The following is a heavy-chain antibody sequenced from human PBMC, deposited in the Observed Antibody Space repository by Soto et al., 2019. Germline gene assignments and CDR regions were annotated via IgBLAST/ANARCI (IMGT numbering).Heavy chain of an antibody. CDR3: ARRYSGYDMNYYYYMDV. V-gene: IGHV4-34*01. CDR2: INHSGST. CDR1: GGSFSGYY. D-gene: IGHD5-12*01. J-gene: IGHJ6*03. Sequence: SETLSLTCAVYGGSFSGYYWSWIRQPPGKGLEWIGEINHSGSTNYNPSLKSRVTISVDTSKNQFSLMLSSVTAADTAVYYCARRYSGYDMNYYYYMDVWGKGTTVTVSS.